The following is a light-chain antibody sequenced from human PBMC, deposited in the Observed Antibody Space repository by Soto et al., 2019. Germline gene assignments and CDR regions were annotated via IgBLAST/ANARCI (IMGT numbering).Light chain of an antibody. J-gene: IGKJ1*01. CDR2: KAS. CDR1: QSISAW. V-gene: IGKV1-5*03. Sequence: DIQMTQSPSTLSASVGDRVSINCRASQSISAWLAWYQQKPGKAPRLLIYKASTLEIGVPSRFSGSGSGTEFTLTISSLQPDDVATYYCQQYNDYSWTFGQGTMVDIK. CDR3: QQYNDYSWT.